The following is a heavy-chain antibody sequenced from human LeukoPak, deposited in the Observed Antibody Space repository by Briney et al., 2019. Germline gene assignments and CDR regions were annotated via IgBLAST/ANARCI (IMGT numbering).Heavy chain of an antibody. CDR3: ARGSTVTTGVDYYYYVDV. Sequence: GSLRLSCAASGFTFSSYWMSWIRQPPGKGLEWIGEINHSGSTNYNPSLKSRVTISVDTSKNQFSLKLSSVTAADTAVYYCARGSTVTTGVDYYYYVDVWGKGTTVTVYS. CDR1: GFTFSSYW. J-gene: IGHJ6*03. D-gene: IGHD4-11*01. CDR2: INHSGST. V-gene: IGHV4-34*01.